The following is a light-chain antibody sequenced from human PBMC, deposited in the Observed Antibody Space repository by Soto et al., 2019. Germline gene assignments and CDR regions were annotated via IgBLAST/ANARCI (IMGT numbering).Light chain of an antibody. CDR3: QQYSNLPRT. J-gene: IGKJ1*01. CDR2: DAS. V-gene: IGKV3-20*01. CDR1: QSVASRR. Sequence: EIVLTQSPGTLSLSPGERATLSCRASQSVASRRVAWYMQKPGQALRLVMYDASSRATGIPDRFSGSGSGTDFTLTISRLEPEDFALYYCQQYSNLPRTFGQGTKVDIK.